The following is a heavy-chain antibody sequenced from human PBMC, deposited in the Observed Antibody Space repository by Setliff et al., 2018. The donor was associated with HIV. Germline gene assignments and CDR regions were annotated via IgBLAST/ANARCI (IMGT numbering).Heavy chain of an antibody. CDR1: GYTFKSND. Sequence: ASVKVSCKASGYTFKSNDINWVRQATGQGLEWMGWMNPNSGATNYAQKFQERVTITRDMSTRTAYMEMSSLKYEDTAVYYCAATKGDWDRLLDAFDIWGQGTMVTVSS. V-gene: IGHV1-8*03. J-gene: IGHJ3*02. CDR2: MNPNSGAT. D-gene: IGHD2-21*02. CDR3: AATKGDWDRLLDAFDI.